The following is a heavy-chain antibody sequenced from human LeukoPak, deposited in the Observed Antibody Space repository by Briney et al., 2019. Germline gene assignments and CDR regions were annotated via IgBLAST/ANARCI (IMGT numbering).Heavy chain of an antibody. V-gene: IGHV3-33*01. CDR2: IWYDGSNK. Sequence: GGSLRLSCAASGFTFSSYGMHWVRQAPGKGLEWVAVIWYDGSNKYYADSVKGRFTISRDNSKNTLYLQMNSLRAEDTAVYYCARDLGEAIVVVPSGALGYWGQGTLVTVSS. CDR3: ARDLGEAIVVVPSGALGY. CDR1: GFTFSSYG. D-gene: IGHD3-22*01. J-gene: IGHJ4*02.